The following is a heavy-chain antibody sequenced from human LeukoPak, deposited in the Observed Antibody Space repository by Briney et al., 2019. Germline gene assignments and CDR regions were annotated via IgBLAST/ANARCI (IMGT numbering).Heavy chain of an antibody. V-gene: IGHV3-33*01. CDR2: IWSDGSNR. Sequence: GGSLRLSCAASGFIFSHYGMHWVRQAPGKGLEWVAVIWSDGSNRFYAGSVKGRFTISRDNSQNTVFLQMNSLRVEDTAVYYCTRSRPGTEAGQPNFDYWGQGTLVTVSS. D-gene: IGHD6-13*01. J-gene: IGHJ4*02. CDR3: TRSRPGTEAGQPNFDY. CDR1: GFIFSHYG.